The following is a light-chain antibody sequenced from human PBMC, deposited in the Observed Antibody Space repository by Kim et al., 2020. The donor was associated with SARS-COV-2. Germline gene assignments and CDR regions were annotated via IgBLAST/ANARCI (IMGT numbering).Light chain of an antibody. J-gene: IGKJ4*01. V-gene: IGKV1-33*01. CDR3: QQCENLPLT. Sequence: DIQMTQSPSSLSASVGDRVTITCQASQHINNYLNWYQEKPGKAPRLLIYDASSLETGVPSRFSGSGSGTDFTLTISSLQPEDIATYYCQQCENLPLTFGGGTKVEIK. CDR2: DAS. CDR1: QHINNY.